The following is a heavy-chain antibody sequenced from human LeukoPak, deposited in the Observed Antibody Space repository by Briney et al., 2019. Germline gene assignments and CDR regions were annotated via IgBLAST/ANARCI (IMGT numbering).Heavy chain of an antibody. Sequence: ASVKVSCKASGCTFTDYYMHWVQQAPGKGLEWMGRVDPEDGETIYAEKFQGRVTITADTSTDTAYMELSSLRSEDTAVYYCATVPYYGSGSFDYWGQGTLVTVSS. V-gene: IGHV1-69-2*01. CDR1: GCTFTDYY. D-gene: IGHD3-10*01. CDR3: ATVPYYGSGSFDY. J-gene: IGHJ4*02. CDR2: VDPEDGET.